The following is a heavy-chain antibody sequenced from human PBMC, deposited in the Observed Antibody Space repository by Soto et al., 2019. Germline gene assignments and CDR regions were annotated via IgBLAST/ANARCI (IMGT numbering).Heavy chain of an antibody. CDR2: ISGYNGNT. CDR1: GYSFSNYN. Sequence: QVQLVQSGPELKKPGASVKVSCRSSGYSFSNYNFCWVRQAPGQGLEWLGWISGYNGNTKYAQKFQDRVTMTTDSFTSTAYMELRSLRSDDTAVYYCARDKVWGGFDIWGQGTMVTVSS. D-gene: IGHD3-16*01. CDR3: ARDKVWGGFDI. J-gene: IGHJ3*02. V-gene: IGHV1-18*01.